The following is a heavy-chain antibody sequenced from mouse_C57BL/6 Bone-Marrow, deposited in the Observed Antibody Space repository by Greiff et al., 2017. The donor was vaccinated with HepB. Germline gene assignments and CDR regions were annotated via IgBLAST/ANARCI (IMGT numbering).Heavy chain of an antibody. Sequence: QVQLQQSGPELVKPGASVKISCKASGYAFSSSWMNWVKQRPGKGLEWIGRIYPGDGDPNYNGKFKGKATLTADKSSSTAYMQLSSLTSEDSAVYFCARYRYYGSSYAYYYAMDYWGQGTTVTVSS. D-gene: IGHD1-1*01. CDR1: GYAFSSSW. CDR3: ARYRYYGSSYAYYYAMDY. J-gene: IGHJ4*01. V-gene: IGHV1-82*01. CDR2: IYPGDGDP.